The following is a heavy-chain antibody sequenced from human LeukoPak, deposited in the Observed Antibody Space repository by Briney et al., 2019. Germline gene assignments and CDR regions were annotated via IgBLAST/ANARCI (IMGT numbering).Heavy chain of an antibody. CDR2: ISGSGGST. V-gene: IGHV3-23*01. J-gene: IGHJ6*02. CDR3: AKAGDGYNSDYGMDV. CDR1: GFTFSSYA. Sequence: PGGSLSLSCAASGFTFSSYALTWTRQAPGKGLEWVSPISGSGGSTYYAESVKGRFTISRDNSKNTLYLQMNSLRAEDTAVYYCAKAGDGYNSDYGMDVWGQGTTVTVSS. D-gene: IGHD5-24*01.